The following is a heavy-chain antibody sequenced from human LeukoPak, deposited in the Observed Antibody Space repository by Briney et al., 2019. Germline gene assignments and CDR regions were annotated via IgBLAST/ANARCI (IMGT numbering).Heavy chain of an antibody. J-gene: IGHJ4*01. CDR3: ARARGAEPVDY. CDR2: IYHSGST. V-gene: IGHV4-38-2*02. CDR1: GYSISSGYY. D-gene: IGHD3-10*01. Sequence: SETLSLTCTVSGYSISSGYYWGWIRQPPGKGLEWIGSIYHSGSTYYNPSLKSRVTISVDTSKNQFSLKLTSVTAADTAVYYCARARGAEPVDYWGHGILVTVSS.